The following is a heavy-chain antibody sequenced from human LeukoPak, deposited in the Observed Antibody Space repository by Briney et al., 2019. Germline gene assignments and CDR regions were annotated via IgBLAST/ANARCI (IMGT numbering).Heavy chain of an antibody. J-gene: IGHJ6*02. CDR1: GYTFTSYD. Sequence: GASVKVSCKASGYTFTSYDINWVRQATGQGLEWMGWMNPNSGNTGYAQKFQGRVTMTRNTSISTAYMELSSLRSEDTAVYYCARDRSGGPYYYYYYGMDVWGQGTTVTVSS. D-gene: IGHD3-10*01. CDR3: ARDRSGGPYYYYYYGMDV. V-gene: IGHV1-8*01. CDR2: MNPNSGNT.